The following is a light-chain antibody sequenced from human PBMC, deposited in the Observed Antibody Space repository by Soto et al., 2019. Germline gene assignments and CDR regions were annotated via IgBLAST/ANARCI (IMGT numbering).Light chain of an antibody. CDR1: SSDVGAYKD. V-gene: IGLV2-8*01. CDR2: EVN. CDR3: TSYTGSNIGV. J-gene: IGLJ3*02. Sequence: QSALTQPPSASGSPGQSVTISCTGTSSDVGAYKDVAWYQQYPGKAPKLMIYEVNKRPSGVPDRFSGSKSGNTASLTVAGLQAEDEADYYCTSYTGSNIGVFGGGTKLTVL.